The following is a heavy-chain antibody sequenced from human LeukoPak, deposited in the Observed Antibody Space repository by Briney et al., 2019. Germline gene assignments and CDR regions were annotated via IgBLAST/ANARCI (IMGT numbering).Heavy chain of an antibody. D-gene: IGHD3-9*01. CDR2: TYYRSKWYN. CDR3: ARGLLTGYYAYFDY. CDR1: GDSVSSNSAA. J-gene: IGHJ4*02. Sequence: SQTLSLTCAISGDSVSSNSAAWNWIRQSPSRGLEWLGRTYYRSKWYNDYAPSVKSRITNNPDTSKNQLSLQLNSVTAADTAVYYCARGLLTGYYAYFDYWGQGTLVTVSS. V-gene: IGHV6-1*01.